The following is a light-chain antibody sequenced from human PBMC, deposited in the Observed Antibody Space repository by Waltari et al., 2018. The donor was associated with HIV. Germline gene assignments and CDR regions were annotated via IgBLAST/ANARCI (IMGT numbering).Light chain of an antibody. CDR1: QSVSSNY. J-gene: IGKJ1*01. CDR2: SAS. V-gene: IGKV3-20*01. Sequence: DIVLTQSPGTLSLSPGERATLSCRASQSVSSNYLAWYQQKPGQALRLLIYSASRRASGIPDRFGGSGSGTDFTLTISRLEPEDFAVYYCQQYGSSPSWTFGQGTKVEIK. CDR3: QQYGSSPSWT.